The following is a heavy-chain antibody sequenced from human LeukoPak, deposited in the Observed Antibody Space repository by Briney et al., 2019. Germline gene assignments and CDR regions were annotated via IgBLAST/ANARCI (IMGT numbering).Heavy chain of an antibody. D-gene: IGHD2-2*01. CDR1: GYTFTSYG. V-gene: IGHV1-18*01. CDR3: ARDGVLRYCSSTSCFPEWFQH. J-gene: IGHJ1*01. Sequence: GASVKVSCKASGYTFTSYGISWVRQAPGQGLEWMGWISAYNGNTNYAQKLQGRVTMTTDTSTSTAYMELRSLRSDDTAVYYCARDGVLRYCSSTSCFPEWFQHWGQGTLVTVSS. CDR2: ISAYNGNT.